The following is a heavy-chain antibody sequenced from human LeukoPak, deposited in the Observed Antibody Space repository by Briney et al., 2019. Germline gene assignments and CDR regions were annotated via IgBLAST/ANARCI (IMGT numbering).Heavy chain of an antibody. J-gene: IGHJ3*02. CDR2: IYYSGST. V-gene: IGHV4-59*01. D-gene: IGHD2-15*01. CDR1: GGSISSYY. Sequence: SETLSLTCTVSGGSISSYYWSWIRQPPGKGLEWIGYIYYSGSTNYNPSLKSRVTISVDTSKNQFSLKLSSVTAADTAVYYCARDLRDRSSGRLLYRLPSFDIWGQGTMVTVSS. CDR3: ARDLRDRSSGRLLYRLPSFDI.